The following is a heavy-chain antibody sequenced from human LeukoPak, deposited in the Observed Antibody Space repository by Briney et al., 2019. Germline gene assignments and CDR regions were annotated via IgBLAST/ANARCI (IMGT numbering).Heavy chain of an antibody. CDR3: ARGHDSSGYYNYYFDY. CDR1: GFTFSNAW. V-gene: IGHV3-11*01. Sequence: PGGSLRLSCAASGFTFSNAWMSWVRQAPGKGLEWVSYISSSGSTIYYADSVKGRFTISRDNAKNSLYLQMNSLRAEDTAVYYCARGHDSSGYYNYYFDYWGQGTLVTVSS. CDR2: ISSSGSTI. J-gene: IGHJ4*02. D-gene: IGHD3-22*01.